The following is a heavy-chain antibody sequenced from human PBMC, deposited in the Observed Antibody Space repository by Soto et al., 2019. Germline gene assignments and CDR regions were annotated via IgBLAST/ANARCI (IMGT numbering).Heavy chain of an antibody. CDR1: GYTLTNYA. J-gene: IGHJ4*02. CDR2: ISAYNGNT. Sequence: QVQLVQSGAEVKKPGASVKVSCKASGYTLTNYAISWVRQAPGQGLEWMGWISAYNGNTNYAQKLQGRVTMTTDTPTSSASMELRSLRSDDTAVYYCARAWFGDFVYYFDYWGQGTLVTVSS. V-gene: IGHV1-18*01. D-gene: IGHD3-10*01. CDR3: ARAWFGDFVYYFDY.